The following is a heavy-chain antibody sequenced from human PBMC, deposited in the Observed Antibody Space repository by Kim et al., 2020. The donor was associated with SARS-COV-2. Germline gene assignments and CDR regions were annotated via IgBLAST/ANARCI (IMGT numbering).Heavy chain of an antibody. CDR3: AKDLGSGSWFGELFPSNWFDP. D-gene: IGHD3-10*01. Sequence: GGSLRLSCAASGFTFSSYAMSWVRQAPGKGLEWVSAISGSGGSTYYADSVKGRFTISRDNSKNTLYLQMNSLRAEDTAVYYCAKDLGSGSWFGELFPSNWFDPWGQGPLVTVSS. CDR2: ISGSGGST. J-gene: IGHJ5*02. V-gene: IGHV3-23*01. CDR1: GFTFSSYA.